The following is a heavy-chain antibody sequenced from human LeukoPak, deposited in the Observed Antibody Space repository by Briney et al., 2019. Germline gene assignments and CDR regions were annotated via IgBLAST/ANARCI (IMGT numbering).Heavy chain of an antibody. CDR1: GYTFSAYY. Sequence: GASVKVSCKASGYTFSAYYMHWVRQAPGHGLEWMGWIRPNTGATNYAQRFQGRVAVTWDTSISTVYMELSRLRSDDTAMYHCTSYNVELGPDFWGQGTLVTVSS. J-gene: IGHJ4*02. V-gene: IGHV1-2*02. D-gene: IGHD1-7*01. CDR3: TSYNVELGPDF. CDR2: IRPNTGAT.